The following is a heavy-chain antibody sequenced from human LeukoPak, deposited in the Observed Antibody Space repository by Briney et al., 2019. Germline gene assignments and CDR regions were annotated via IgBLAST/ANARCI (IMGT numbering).Heavy chain of an antibody. Sequence: SQTLSLTCTVSGGSISSGGYYWSWIRQHPGKGLEWIGYLYYSGSTYYNPSLKSRVTISVDTSKNQFSLKLSSVTAADTAVYYCARSVLSFGESASPFDYWGQGTLVTVSS. CDR1: GGSISSGGYY. J-gene: IGHJ4*02. CDR2: LYYSGST. CDR3: ARSVLSFGESASPFDY. D-gene: IGHD3-10*01. V-gene: IGHV4-31*03.